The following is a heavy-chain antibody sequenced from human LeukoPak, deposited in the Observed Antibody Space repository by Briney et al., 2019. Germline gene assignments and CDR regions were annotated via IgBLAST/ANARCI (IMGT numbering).Heavy chain of an antibody. CDR2: INPSGGST. CDR1: GYTFTSYY. D-gene: IGHD6-19*01. CDR3: ARDGAVAGRGDY. J-gene: IGHJ4*02. Sequence: ASVKVSCKASGYTFTSYYMHWVRQAPGQGLEWMGIINPSGGSTSYAQKFQGRVTMTRDTSTSTAYMELRSLRSDDTAVYYCARDGAVAGRGDYWGQGTLVTVSS. V-gene: IGHV1-46*01.